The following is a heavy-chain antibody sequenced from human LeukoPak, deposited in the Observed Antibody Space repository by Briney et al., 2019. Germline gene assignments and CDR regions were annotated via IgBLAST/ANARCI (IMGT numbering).Heavy chain of an antibody. V-gene: IGHV3-23*01. CDR2: ISGSGGST. CDR1: GFTFSNYA. J-gene: IGHJ4*02. D-gene: IGHD1-14*01. CDR3: AKERTLRAPYYFDY. Sequence: GGSLRLSCAASGFTFSNYAMSWVRQAPGKGLEWVSAISGSGGSTYYADSVKGRFTSSRDNFKNTVYLQMNSLRAEDTAVYYCAKERTLRAPYYFDYWGQGSLVTVSS.